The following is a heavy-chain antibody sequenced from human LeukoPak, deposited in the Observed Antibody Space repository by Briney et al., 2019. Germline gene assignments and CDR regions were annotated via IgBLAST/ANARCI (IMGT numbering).Heavy chain of an antibody. J-gene: IGHJ3*02. D-gene: IGHD2-2*01. Sequence: PGGSLRLSCAASGFIFSSYGMHWVRQAPGKGLEWVAVIWYDGSNKYYADSVKGRFTISRDNSKNTLYLQMNSLRAEDTAVYYCARDSYCSSTSCYTSGSFTDAFDIWGQGTMVTVSS. CDR3: ARDSYCSSTSCYTSGSFTDAFDI. CDR2: IWYDGSNK. V-gene: IGHV3-33*01. CDR1: GFIFSSYG.